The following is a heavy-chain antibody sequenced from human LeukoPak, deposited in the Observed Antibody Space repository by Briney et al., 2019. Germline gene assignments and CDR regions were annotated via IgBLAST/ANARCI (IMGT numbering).Heavy chain of an antibody. CDR3: ARDQKEGLDY. CDR1: GFTFSSYA. D-gene: IGHD3-22*01. Sequence: GGALRLSCAASGFTFSSYAMHGVRQAPGKGLEWVEVISYDGSNNYYADSVKGRFTISRDNSKNTLYLQMNSLRAEDPAVYYCARDQKEGLDYWGQGNLVTVSS. J-gene: IGHJ4*02. V-gene: IGHV3-30-3*01. CDR2: ISYDGSNN.